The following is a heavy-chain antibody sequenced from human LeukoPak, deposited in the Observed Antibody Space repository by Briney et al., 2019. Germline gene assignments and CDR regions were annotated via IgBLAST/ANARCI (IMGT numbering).Heavy chain of an antibody. V-gene: IGHV3-48*03. CDR3: ARDLAPSYYGMDV. CDR2: ISSSGSTI. J-gene: IGHJ6*02. CDR1: GFTFSSYE. Sequence: PGGSLRLSCAASGFTFSSYEMNWVRQAPGRGLEWVSYISSSGSTIYYADSVKGRFTISRDNAKNSLYLQMNSLRAEDTAVYYCARDLAPSYYGMDVWGQGTTVTVPS. D-gene: IGHD2-15*01.